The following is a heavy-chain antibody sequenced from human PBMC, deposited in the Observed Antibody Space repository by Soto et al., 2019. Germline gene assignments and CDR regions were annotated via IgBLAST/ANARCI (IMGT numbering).Heavy chain of an antibody. D-gene: IGHD3-10*01. CDR3: ARRPYGSGKYFYFGMGV. CDR2: IDPSDSYT. J-gene: IGHJ6*02. V-gene: IGHV5-10-1*01. Sequence: LKISCKGSGYSFTSYWIAWVRQMPGKGLEWMGRIDPSDSYTNYSPSFQGHVTISADKSISTAYLQWSSLKASDTAMYYCARRPYGSGKYFYFGMGVWGQGTTVTVSS. CDR1: GYSFTSYW.